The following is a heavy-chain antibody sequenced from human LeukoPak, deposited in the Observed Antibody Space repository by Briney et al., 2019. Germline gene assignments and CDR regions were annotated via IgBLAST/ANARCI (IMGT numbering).Heavy chain of an antibody. CDR1: GFTFRSYS. V-gene: IGHV3-48*01. J-gene: IGHJ4*02. CDR2: ISSSSSTI. D-gene: IGHD6-13*01. Sequence: GGSLRLSFAASGFTFRSYSMNWVRQAPGKGLEGVSYISSSSSTIYYADSVKGRFTISRDNAKTSLYLQMSSLRAEDTAVCDCARERIGSSWYGSDFDYWGQGTLVTVSS. CDR3: ARERIGSSWYGSDFDY.